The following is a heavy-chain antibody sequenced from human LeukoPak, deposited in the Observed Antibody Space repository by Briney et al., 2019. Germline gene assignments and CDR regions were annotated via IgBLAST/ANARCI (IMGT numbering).Heavy chain of an antibody. CDR3: AKGEPGAMAFDY. V-gene: IGHV3-23*01. CDR2: ISGSGGST. CDR1: GFTFNNYA. Sequence: GGSLRLSCAASGFTFNNYAMSWVRQAPGKGLEWVSVISGSGGSTYYADSVKGRFTISRDNSKNTLYLQMNSLRAEDTAVYYCAKGEPGAMAFDYWGQGTLVTVSS. D-gene: IGHD5-18*01. J-gene: IGHJ4*02.